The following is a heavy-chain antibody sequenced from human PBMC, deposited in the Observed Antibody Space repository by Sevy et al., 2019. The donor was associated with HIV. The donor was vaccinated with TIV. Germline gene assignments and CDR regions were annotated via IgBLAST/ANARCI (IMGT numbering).Heavy chain of an antibody. CDR2: ISGSGGST. V-gene: IGHV3-23*01. CDR3: AKDGSYNWNGDYFDY. Sequence: GGSLRLSCAASGFTFSSYAMSWVRQAPGKGLEWVSAISGSGGSTYYADSVKGRFTISRDNSKNTLYLQMNSLRAEDMAVYYCAKDGSYNWNGDYFDYWGQGTLVTVSS. J-gene: IGHJ4*02. CDR1: GFTFSSYA. D-gene: IGHD1-20*01.